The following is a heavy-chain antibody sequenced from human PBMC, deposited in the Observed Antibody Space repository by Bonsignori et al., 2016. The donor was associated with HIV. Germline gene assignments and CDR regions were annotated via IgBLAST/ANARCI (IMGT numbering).Heavy chain of an antibody. V-gene: IGHV4-38-2*02. CDR3: ARVTSYYDGSGLGRAFDI. Sequence: WIRQPPGKGLEWIGNIYHSGSTYYNPSLKSRVTISVDMSKKQFSLRLSSVTAADTAVYYCARVTSYYDGSGLGRAFDIWGQGDNGHRLL. CDR2: IYHSGST. D-gene: IGHD3-22*01. J-gene: IGHJ3*02.